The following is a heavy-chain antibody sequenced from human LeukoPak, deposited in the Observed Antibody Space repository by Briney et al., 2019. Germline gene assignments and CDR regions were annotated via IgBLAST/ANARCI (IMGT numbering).Heavy chain of an antibody. CDR1: CDCITRNSYY. V-gene: IGHV4-39*01. Sequence: SQILCMTCTVACDCITRNSYYWGWIRQPPRNGLKCVGSIYYSGDPFYNPSLKSRVTISVVPSKNQFSLSLDSVTAADTAVYYCASQLDDYYDSTGYYTGFIDYWGPGTLVTVSS. D-gene: IGHD3-22*01. CDR2: IYYSGDP. J-gene: IGHJ4*02. CDR3: ASQLDDYYDSTGYYTGFIDY.